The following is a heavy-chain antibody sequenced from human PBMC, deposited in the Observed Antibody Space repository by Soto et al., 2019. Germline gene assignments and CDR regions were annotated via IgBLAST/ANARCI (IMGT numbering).Heavy chain of an antibody. CDR3: AKEGYRDSSGPPLDY. J-gene: IGHJ4*02. CDR2: ISGSGGST. CDR1: GFTFSSYA. V-gene: IGHV3-23*01. D-gene: IGHD3-22*01. Sequence: GGSLRLSCAASGFTFSSYAMSWVRQAPGKGLEWVSAISGSGGSTYYADSVKGRFTISRDNSKNTLYLQMNSLRAEDTAVDYCAKEGYRDSSGPPLDYWGQGTLVTVSS.